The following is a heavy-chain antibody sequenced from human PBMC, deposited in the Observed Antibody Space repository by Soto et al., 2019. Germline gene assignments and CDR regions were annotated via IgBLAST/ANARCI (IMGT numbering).Heavy chain of an antibody. Sequence: EVQLLESGGGLVQPGGSLRLSCAASGFTFSNYAMGWVRQAPGTGLEWVSGISDSGVNTYYADSVKGRFTISRDNSKNALYLEMKSLRAGDTAVYYCIKEARGHSYARLWGRGTPVTVSS. CDR1: GFTFSNYA. J-gene: IGHJ4*02. D-gene: IGHD3-16*01. CDR3: IKEARGHSYARL. V-gene: IGHV3-23*01. CDR2: ISDSGVNT.